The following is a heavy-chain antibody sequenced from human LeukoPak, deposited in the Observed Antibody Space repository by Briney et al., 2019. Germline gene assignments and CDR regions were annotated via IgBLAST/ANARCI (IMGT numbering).Heavy chain of an antibody. CDR2: TNSDGSST. D-gene: IGHD6-19*01. CDR3: AREYSSGWYNEYYFDY. CDR1: GFTFSSYW. Sequence: GGPLRLSCAAPGFTFSSYWMHWVRQAPGKGLVWVSRTNSDGSSTSYADSVKGRLTISRDNAKNTLYLQMNSLRAEDTAVYYCAREYSSGWYNEYYFDYWGQGTLVTVYS. J-gene: IGHJ4*02. V-gene: IGHV3-74*01.